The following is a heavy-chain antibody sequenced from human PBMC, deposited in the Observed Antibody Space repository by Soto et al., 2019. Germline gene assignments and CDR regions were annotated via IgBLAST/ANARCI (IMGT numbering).Heavy chain of an antibody. D-gene: IGHD3-22*01. J-gene: IGHJ6*02. Sequence: ASVKVSCKASGYTFTSYDINWVRQATGQGLEWMGWMNPNSGNTGYAQKFQGRVTMTRNTSISTAYMELSSLRSEDTAVYYCARGGYYDSSGYPTSYGMDVWGQGTTVTVSS. V-gene: IGHV1-8*01. CDR3: ARGGYYDSSGYPTSYGMDV. CDR1: GYTFTSYD. CDR2: MNPNSGNT.